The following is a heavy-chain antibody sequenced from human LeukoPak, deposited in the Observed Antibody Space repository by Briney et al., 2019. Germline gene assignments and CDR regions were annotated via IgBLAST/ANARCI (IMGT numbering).Heavy chain of an antibody. J-gene: IGHJ4*02. CDR3: ATSGLEWELDF. CDR1: GFSVSSKY. Sequence: GGSLRLSCAASGFSVSSKYMSWVRQAPGKGLEWVSVIYSGGSTYYADSVKGRFTISRDNSKNTLFLQMNRLRAEDTAVYFCATSGLEWELDFWGQGTLVTVSS. V-gene: IGHV3-53*01. D-gene: IGHD1-26*01. CDR2: IYSGGST.